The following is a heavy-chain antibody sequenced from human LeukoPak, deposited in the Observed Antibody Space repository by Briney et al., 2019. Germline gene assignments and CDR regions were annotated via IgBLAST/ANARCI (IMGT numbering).Heavy chain of an antibody. J-gene: IGHJ4*02. CDR2: IYYSGST. Sequence: SETLSLTCTVSGGSISSYYWSWIRQPPGKGLEWIGYIYYSGSTNYNPSLKSRVTISVDTSKNQFSLKLSSVTAADTAVYYCARTTVVTPCFDYWGQGTLVTVSS. D-gene: IGHD4-23*01. V-gene: IGHV4-59*08. CDR1: GGSISSYY. CDR3: ARTTVVTPCFDY.